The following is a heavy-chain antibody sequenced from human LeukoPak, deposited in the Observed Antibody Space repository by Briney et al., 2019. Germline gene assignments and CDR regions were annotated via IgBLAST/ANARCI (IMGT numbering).Heavy chain of an antibody. J-gene: IGHJ3*02. D-gene: IGHD1-1*01. CDR1: GGSISSGGYY. CDR2: IYYSGST. V-gene: IGHV4-61*08. Sequence: SQTLSLTCAVSGGSISSGGYYWSWIRQPPGKGLEWIGYIYYSGSTNYNPSLKSRVTISVDTSKNQFSLKLNSVTAADTAVYYCTRGNLEAGAFDIWGQGTMVTVSS. CDR3: TRGNLEAGAFDI.